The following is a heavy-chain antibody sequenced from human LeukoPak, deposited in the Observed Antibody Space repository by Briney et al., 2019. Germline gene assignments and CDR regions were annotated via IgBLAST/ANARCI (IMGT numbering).Heavy chain of an antibody. J-gene: IGHJ4*02. Sequence: GGSLRLSCAASGFTFSSYAMSWVRQAPGKGLEWVSAISGSGGSTYYADSVKGRFTISRDNSKNTLYLQMNSLSAEDTAVYYCAKTPRLYCGGDCYSHWGQGTLVTVSS. CDR3: AKTPRLYCGGDCYSH. CDR2: ISGSGGST. D-gene: IGHD2-21*02. V-gene: IGHV3-23*01. CDR1: GFTFSSYA.